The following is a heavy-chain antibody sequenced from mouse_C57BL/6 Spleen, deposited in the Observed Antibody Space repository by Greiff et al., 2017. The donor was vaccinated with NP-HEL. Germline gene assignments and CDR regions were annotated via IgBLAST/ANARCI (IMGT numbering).Heavy chain of an antibody. D-gene: IGHD2-1*01. Sequence: QVQLQQSGPELVKPGASVKISCKASGYAFSSSWMNWVKQRPGKGLEWIGRIYPGDGDTNYNGKFKGKATLTADKSSSTAYMQLSSLTSEDSAVYFCARSGGLGNHHGTDAMDYWGQGTSVTVSS. CDR2: IYPGDGDT. CDR1: GYAFSSSW. CDR3: ARSGGLGNHHGTDAMDY. V-gene: IGHV1-82*01. J-gene: IGHJ4*01.